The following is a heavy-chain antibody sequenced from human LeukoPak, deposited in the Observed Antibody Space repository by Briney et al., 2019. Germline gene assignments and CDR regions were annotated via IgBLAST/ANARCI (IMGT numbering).Heavy chain of an antibody. CDR1: GYTFTSYD. CDR3: ARVPTFYDFWSGYFDY. V-gene: IGHV1-8*01. D-gene: IGHD3-3*01. CDR2: MSPYSGDT. J-gene: IGHJ4*02. Sequence: GASVKVSCKASGYTFTSYDINWVRQAAGQGLEWMGWMSPYSGDTGYAQKFQGRVTMTRDTSTSTAYMELRSLRSDDTAVYYCARVPTFYDFWSGYFDYWGQGTLVTVSS.